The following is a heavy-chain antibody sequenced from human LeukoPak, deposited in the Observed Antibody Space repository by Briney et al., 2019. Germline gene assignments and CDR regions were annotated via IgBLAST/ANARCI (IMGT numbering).Heavy chain of an antibody. Sequence: ASVTVSCKASGYTFTSYGISWVRQAPGQGLEWMGWISAYNGNTNYAQKLQGRVTMTTDTSTSTAYMELRSLRSDDTAVYYCARAREDYDSSGYHFDYWGQGTLVTVSS. CDR2: ISAYNGNT. D-gene: IGHD3-22*01. V-gene: IGHV1-18*01. CDR3: ARAREDYDSSGYHFDY. J-gene: IGHJ4*02. CDR1: GYTFTSYG.